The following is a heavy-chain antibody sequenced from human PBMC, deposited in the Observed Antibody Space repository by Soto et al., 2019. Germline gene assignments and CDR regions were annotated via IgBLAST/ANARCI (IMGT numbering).Heavy chain of an antibody. D-gene: IGHD2-2*01. CDR3: ATTADCSSTSCSPYYYYGMDV. J-gene: IGHJ6*02. Sequence: RSLTCTVSGGSISSYYWSWIRQPPGKGLEWIGYIYYSGSTNYNPSLKSRVTISVDTSKNQFSLKLSSVTAADTAVYYCATTADCSSTSCSPYYYYGMDVWGQGTTVTVSS. V-gene: IGHV4-59*01. CDR2: IYYSGST. CDR1: GGSISSYY.